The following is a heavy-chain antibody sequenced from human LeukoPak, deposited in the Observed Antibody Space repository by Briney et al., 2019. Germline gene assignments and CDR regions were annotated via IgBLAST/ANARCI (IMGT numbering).Heavy chain of an antibody. J-gene: IGHJ4*02. D-gene: IGHD1-1*01. V-gene: IGHV3-7*01. CDR2: VNPDGSET. CDR1: GFTFSPYW. Sequence: GGSLRLSCATSGFTFSPYWMNWVRQAPGKGLEWVANVNPDGSETYYLDSVKGRFTISRDNVKNSLYLLMNSLRAEDTAVYYCATDSPETAAFDYWGQGALVTVSS. CDR3: ATDSPETAAFDY.